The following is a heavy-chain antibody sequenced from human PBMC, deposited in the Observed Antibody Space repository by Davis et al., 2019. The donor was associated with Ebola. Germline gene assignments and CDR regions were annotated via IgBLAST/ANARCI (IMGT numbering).Heavy chain of an antibody. J-gene: IGHJ2*01. CDR3: ARGDSRWSNWYFDL. CDR2: MKPDGSDK. CDR1: RFTLSTYW. Sequence: PGGSLRLSCAASRFTLSTYWMHWVRQAPGKGLEWVANMKPDGSDKNYVDSVKGRFTISRDKAENSLYLQMNSLRVEDTAVYYCARGDSRWSNWYFDLWGRGTLVTVSS. V-gene: IGHV3-7*03. D-gene: IGHD2-15*01.